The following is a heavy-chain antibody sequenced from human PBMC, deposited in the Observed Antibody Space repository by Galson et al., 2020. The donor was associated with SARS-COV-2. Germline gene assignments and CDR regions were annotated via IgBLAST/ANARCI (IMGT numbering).Heavy chain of an antibody. CDR3: ARARFFGVVTTYFDY. CDR1: GFTVSSNY. V-gene: IGHV3-53*01. Sequence: GGSLTLSCAASGFTVSSNYMSWVRQAPGKGLEWVTVNYSGGSTYYADSVKGRFTISRDNSKNTLYLQMNSLRAEDTAVYYCARARFFGVVTTYFDYWGQGTLVTVSS. J-gene: IGHJ4*02. CDR2: NYSGGST. D-gene: IGHD3-3*01.